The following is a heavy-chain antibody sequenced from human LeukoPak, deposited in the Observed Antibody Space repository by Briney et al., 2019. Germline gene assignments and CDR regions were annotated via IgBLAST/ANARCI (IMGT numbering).Heavy chain of an antibody. J-gene: IGHJ3*01. CDR2: INGDGSRT. CDR1: GFTFTSHW. V-gene: IGHV3-74*01. CDR3: ARDHLGLRPAFDV. Sequence: GGSLRLSCAASGFTFTSHWMHWVRQAPGKGLVWVSRINGDGSRTAYADSVKGRFAISRDNAKNTLYLQMSSLRGEDTAAYYCARDHLGLRPAFDVWGQGTMVTVSA. D-gene: IGHD3/OR15-3a*01.